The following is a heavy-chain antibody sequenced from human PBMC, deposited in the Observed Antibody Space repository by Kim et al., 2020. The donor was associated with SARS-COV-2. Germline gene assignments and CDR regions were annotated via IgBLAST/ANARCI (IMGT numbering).Heavy chain of an antibody. CDR1: GFTFNTFG. D-gene: IGHD5-12*01. V-gene: IGHV3-23*01. CDR3: AKHRRPGYDDFDY. Sequence: GGSLRLSCAASGFTFNTFGMAWVRQAPGRGLEWFSFIGQAGTTFIQYADSVKGRFTISRDNSKNTLYLQMNNLRVDDTAIYYCAKHRRPGYDDFDYWGQGTMVTVSS. CDR2: IGQAGTTFI. J-gene: IGHJ4*02.